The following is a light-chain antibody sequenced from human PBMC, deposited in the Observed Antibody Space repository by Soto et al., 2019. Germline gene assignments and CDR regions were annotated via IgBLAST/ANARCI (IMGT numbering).Light chain of an antibody. CDR1: QSVSSNY. CDR3: QQYGNSPGYS. V-gene: IGKV3-20*01. J-gene: IGKJ2*03. Sequence: EIVLTQSPGTLSLSLGERATLSCRASQSVSSNYLAWYQQKPCQAPRLLIYATSSRATGIPHRFSGSGSGPDFTLTISRLEPEDFAVYYCQQYGNSPGYSFGQGTKLEIK. CDR2: ATS.